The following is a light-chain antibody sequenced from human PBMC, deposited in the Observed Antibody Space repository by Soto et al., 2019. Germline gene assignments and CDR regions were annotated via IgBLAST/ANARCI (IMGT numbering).Light chain of an antibody. CDR1: QSVSSSY. J-gene: IGKJ2*01. Sequence: EIVLTQSPGTLSLSPGERATLSCRASQSVSSSYLAWYQQKPGQAPRLLIYGASSRATGIPDRFSGSGSGTDFTLTISRLEPEDFAVYSYQQYGSSPPRTFGQGTKLEIK. V-gene: IGKV3-20*01. CDR3: QQYGSSPPRT. CDR2: GAS.